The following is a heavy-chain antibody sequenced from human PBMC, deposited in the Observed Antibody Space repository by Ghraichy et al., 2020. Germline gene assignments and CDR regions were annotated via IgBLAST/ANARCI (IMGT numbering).Heavy chain of an antibody. CDR2: ISTSGTCT. CDR1: GFTFSSYG. V-gene: IGHV3-21*04. D-gene: IGHD2/OR15-2a*01. CDR3: ARLPAVVMVLYATYGMDV. Sequence: GGSLRLSCAASGFTFSSYGMNWVRQAPGKGLEWVSTISTSGTCTYYADSVKGRFTISRDNAKNTLYLQMNSLRAEDTAVYYCARLPAVVMVLYATYGMDVWGHGTTVTVSS. J-gene: IGHJ6*02.